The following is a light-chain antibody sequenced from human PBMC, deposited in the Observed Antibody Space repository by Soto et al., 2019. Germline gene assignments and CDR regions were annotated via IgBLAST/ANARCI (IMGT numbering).Light chain of an antibody. J-gene: IGKJ2*01. CDR3: QQYNGYYT. V-gene: IGKV1-5*01. CDR2: DAS. Sequence: GDRVTITCRASQSISSWLAWYQQKPGKAPNLLMYDASTLASGVPSRFSGSGSGTECTLTISSLQPDDFATYYCQQYNGYYTFGQGTKVDIK. CDR1: QSISSW.